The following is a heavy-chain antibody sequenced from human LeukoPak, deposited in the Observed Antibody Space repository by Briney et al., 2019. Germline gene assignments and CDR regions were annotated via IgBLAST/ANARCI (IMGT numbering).Heavy chain of an antibody. V-gene: IGHV3-64D*09. D-gene: IGHD3-3*01. CDR3: VKAQYDFWSGLDY. J-gene: IGHJ4*02. CDR2: ISGNGGST. CDR1: GFTFSRYP. Sequence: GGSLRLSCSASGFTFSRYPMHWVRQAPGKGLEYVSAISGNGGSTYYADSVKGRFTISRDNSKNTLYLQMSSLRTEDTAIYYCVKAQYDFWSGLDYWGQGTLVTVSA.